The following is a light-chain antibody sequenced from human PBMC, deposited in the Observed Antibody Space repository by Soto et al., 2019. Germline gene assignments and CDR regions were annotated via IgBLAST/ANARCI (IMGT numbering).Light chain of an antibody. J-gene: IGKJ4*01. Sequence: EIVMTQSPATLSMSPGERATLSCRASQGIGSTLAWYQQKPGQTPRLLIYGASTRATGVPARFSGGGSGTEFTLTISSLQSEDFAVYYCQRYNSWPLTFGGGTKVELK. CDR3: QRYNSWPLT. V-gene: IGKV3-15*01. CDR2: GAS. CDR1: QGIGST.